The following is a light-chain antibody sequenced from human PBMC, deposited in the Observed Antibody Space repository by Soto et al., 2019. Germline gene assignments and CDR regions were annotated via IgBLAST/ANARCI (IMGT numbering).Light chain of an antibody. CDR1: QSISSW. CDR3: QQYYSYPRT. J-gene: IGKJ1*01. CDR2: AAS. V-gene: IGKV1-5*02. Sequence: DIRMTQSPSTLSSSVGDRVIIICRASQSISSWLAWYQQKPGKAPKLLIYAASTLQSGVPSRFSGSGSGTDFTLTISCLQSEDFATYYCQQYYSYPRTFGQGTKVDI.